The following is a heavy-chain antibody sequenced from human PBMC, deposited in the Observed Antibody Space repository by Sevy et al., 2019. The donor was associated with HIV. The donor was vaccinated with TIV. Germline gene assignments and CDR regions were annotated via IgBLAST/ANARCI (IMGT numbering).Heavy chain of an antibody. D-gene: IGHD3-22*01. V-gene: IGHV3-21*01. Sequence: GGSLRLSCAASGFTFSSYSMNWVRQAPGKGLEWVSSISSSSTYIYYADSVKGRFTISRDNAKNSLYLQMNSLRGEDTAVYYCARPDDSSGYYIEYFQYWGQGTLVTVSS. CDR3: ARPDDSSGYYIEYFQY. CDR2: ISSSSTYI. J-gene: IGHJ1*01. CDR1: GFTFSSYS.